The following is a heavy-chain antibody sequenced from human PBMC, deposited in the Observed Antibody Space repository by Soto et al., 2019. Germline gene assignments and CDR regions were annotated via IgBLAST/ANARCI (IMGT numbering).Heavy chain of an antibody. CDR1: GGSISSGVYS. CDR3: ARSRYYYDSSGYYLPDAFDI. Sequence: SETLSLTCAVSGGSISSGVYSWSWIRHPPGNGLEWIGYIYHSGSTYYNPSLKSRVTISVDRSKNQFSLKLSSAAAADTAVYYCARSRYYYDSSGYYLPDAFDIWGQGPMV. J-gene: IGHJ3*02. D-gene: IGHD3-22*01. CDR2: IYHSGST. V-gene: IGHV4-30-2*01.